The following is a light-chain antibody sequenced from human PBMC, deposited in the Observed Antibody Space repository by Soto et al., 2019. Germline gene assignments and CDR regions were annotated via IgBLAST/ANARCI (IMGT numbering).Light chain of an antibody. CDR2: DVS. J-gene: IGLJ2*01. CDR1: SSDVGGYNY. CDR3: SSYTTTNTV. Sequence: QSALTQPASVSGSPGQSITISCTGISSDVGGYNYVSWYQQHPGKAPKLMIYDVSDRPSGISNRFSCSKSGNTASLTISGLQTDDEADYYCSSYTTTNTVFSGGTKLTVL. V-gene: IGLV2-14*03.